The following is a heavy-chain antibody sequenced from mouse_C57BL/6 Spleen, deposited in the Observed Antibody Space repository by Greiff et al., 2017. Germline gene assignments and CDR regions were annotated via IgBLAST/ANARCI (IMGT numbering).Heavy chain of an antibody. CDR1: GYTFTDYY. J-gene: IGHJ4*01. CDR2: IGPGSGST. CDR3: AIEGLEGAMDD. V-gene: IGHV1-77*01. Sequence: QVQLQQSGAELVKPGASVKISCKASGYTFTDYYINWVKQRPGQGLEWIGKIGPGSGSTYYNQKFKGKATLTADKSSSTAYMRLSSLTSEDSAVYFGAIEGLEGAMDDWGQGTSVTVSS. D-gene: IGHD3-3*01.